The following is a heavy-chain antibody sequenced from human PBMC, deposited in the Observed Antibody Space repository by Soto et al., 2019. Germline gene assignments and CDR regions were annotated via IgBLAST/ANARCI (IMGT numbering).Heavy chain of an antibody. CDR2: IISIFGTA. CDR1: GGTFSSYA. V-gene: IGHV1-69*01. D-gene: IGHD2-2*01. J-gene: IGHJ3*02. Sequence: QVQLVQSGAEVKKPGSSVKVSCKASGGTFSSYAISWVRQAPGQGLEWMGGIISIFGTANYAQKFQGRVTITADESTSAAYMELSSLRSEDTAVYYCARVPPGHCSSTSCYVVVDAFDIWGQGTMVTVSS. CDR3: ARVPPGHCSSTSCYVVVDAFDI.